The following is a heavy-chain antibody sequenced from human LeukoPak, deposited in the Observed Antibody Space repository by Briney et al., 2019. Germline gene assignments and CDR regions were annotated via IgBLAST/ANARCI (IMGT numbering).Heavy chain of an antibody. CDR1: GGSIISHY. CDR2: IYYSGST. D-gene: IGHD2-2*01. CDR3: ARARSTSPFDP. Sequence: SGSLSVTSVEPGGSIISHYWSLIREPPGKRRGWGGYIYYSGSTNYNPSLKSRVTISVDTSKNQFSLKLSSVTAADTAVYYCARARSTSPFDPWGQGTLVTVSS. V-gene: IGHV4-59*11. J-gene: IGHJ5*02.